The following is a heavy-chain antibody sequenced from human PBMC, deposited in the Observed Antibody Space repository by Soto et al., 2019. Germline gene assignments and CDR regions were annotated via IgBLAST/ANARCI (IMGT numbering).Heavy chain of an antibody. CDR3: ARAGMVANYYYYYGMDV. J-gene: IGHJ6*02. V-gene: IGHV1-3*01. CDR1: GGTFSSYT. CDR2: INPGNGNT. Sequence: GASVKVSCKASGGTFSSYTISWVRQAPGQGLEWMGRINPGNGNTKYSQNFQGRVTITRDTSASTAYMELSGLRSEDTAVYYCARAGMVANYYYYYGMDVWGQGTTVTVSS. D-gene: IGHD2-8*01.